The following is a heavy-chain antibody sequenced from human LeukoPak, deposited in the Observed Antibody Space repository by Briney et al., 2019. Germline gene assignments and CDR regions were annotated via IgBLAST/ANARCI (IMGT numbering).Heavy chain of an antibody. CDR3: ARGGDTAMPGFDY. J-gene: IGHJ4*02. CDR1: GGSFSGYY. Sequence: ETLSLTCAVYGGSFSGYYWSWIRQPPGKGLEWIGEINHSGSTNYNPSLKSRVTISVDTSKNQFSLKLSSVIAADTAVYYCARGGDTAMPGFDYWGQGTLVTVSS. CDR2: INHSGST. D-gene: IGHD5-18*01. V-gene: IGHV4-34*01.